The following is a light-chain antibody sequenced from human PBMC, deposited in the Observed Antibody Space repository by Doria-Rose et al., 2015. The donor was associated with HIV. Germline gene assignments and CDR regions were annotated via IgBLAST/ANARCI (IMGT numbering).Light chain of an antibody. CDR3: QQRSNWPPIFT. Sequence: DIVLTQSPATLSLSPGERATLSCRASQSVSSNLAWYQQKPGQAPRLLIYDASNRATGIPARFSGSGSGTDFTLTISSLEPEDFAVYFCQQRSNWPPIFTFGPGTKVDI. CDR2: DAS. J-gene: IGKJ3*01. CDR1: QSVSSN. V-gene: IGKV3-11*01.